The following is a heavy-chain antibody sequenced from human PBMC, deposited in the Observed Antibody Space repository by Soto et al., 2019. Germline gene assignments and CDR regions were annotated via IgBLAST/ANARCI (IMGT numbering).Heavy chain of an antibody. V-gene: IGHV4-4*02. CDR1: GGSISSSNW. Sequence: QVQLQESGPGLVKPSGTLSLTCAVSGGSISSSNWWSWVRQPPGKGLECIGEISHSGSTNYNPSLKSRATISAGKSKNQFALKLSAVTAADTAVYYCARRLVTAIPFACDIWGQGTMVTVSS. J-gene: IGHJ3*02. D-gene: IGHD2-21*02. CDR2: ISHSGST. CDR3: ARRLVTAIPFACDI.